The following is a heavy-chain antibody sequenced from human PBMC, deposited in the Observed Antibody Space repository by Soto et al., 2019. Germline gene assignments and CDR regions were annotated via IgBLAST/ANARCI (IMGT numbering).Heavy chain of an antibody. CDR2: IYPGDSDT. CDR1: GYSITSSW. D-gene: IGHD6-19*01. V-gene: IGHV5-51*01. J-gene: IGHJ4*02. CDR3: ARQYDTSSGWLF. Sequence: SVKGSWEGPGYSITSSWIGWVRQMPGKGLEWMGIIYPGDSDTRYSPSFQGHVTISADKSISTAYLQWSSLTASDTAMYHCARQYDTSSGWLFWRQGTLVTVTS.